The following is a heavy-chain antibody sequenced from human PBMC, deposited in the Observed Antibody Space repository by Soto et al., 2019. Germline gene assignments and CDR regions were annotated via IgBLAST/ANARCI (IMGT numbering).Heavy chain of an antibody. V-gene: IGHV3-66*01. J-gene: IGHJ6*04. D-gene: IGHD2-15*01. Sequence: EVQLVESGGGLVQPGGSLRLSCAASGFTVSSKYMTWVRQAPGKGLEWVSLIQSGGTTYYADSVKGRFTISRDTSENTLHLQMDSLIVEDTAVYYCARDDVLCDGGRCYGIPLDVWGKGTPVTVSS. CDR2: IQSGGTT. CDR1: GFTVSSKY. CDR3: ARDDVLCDGGRCYGIPLDV.